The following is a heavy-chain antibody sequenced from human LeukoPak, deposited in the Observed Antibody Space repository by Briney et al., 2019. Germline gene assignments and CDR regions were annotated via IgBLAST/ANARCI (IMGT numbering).Heavy chain of an antibody. CDR2: VHPSDSRT. CDR3: ARHLVVPSGKAGLYYYAMDV. CDR1: GYFFTAYW. J-gene: IGHJ6*02. Sequence: GESLKISCHVSGYFFTAYWIGWVRQMPGKGLEWMGIVHPSDSRTRHSPSFQGQVTISADQSSGTAHLQWGSLKASDTAIYYCARHLVVPSGKAGLYYYAMDVWGQGTMVTVSS. D-gene: IGHD3-22*01. V-gene: IGHV5-51*01.